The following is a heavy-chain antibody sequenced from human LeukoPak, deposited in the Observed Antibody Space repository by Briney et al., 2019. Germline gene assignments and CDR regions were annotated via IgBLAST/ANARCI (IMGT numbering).Heavy chain of an antibody. Sequence: GGSLSLSCAASGFTFSSYAVTWVRQAPGKGLQWVSTISVSGENTYYADSVKGRFTISRDISKSTLYLQMNSLRDEDTAVYYCAKYGSGSYYNGLYWGQGTLVTVSS. CDR1: GFTFSSYA. V-gene: IGHV3-23*01. CDR2: ISVSGENT. CDR3: AKYGSGSYYNGLY. J-gene: IGHJ4*02. D-gene: IGHD3-10*01.